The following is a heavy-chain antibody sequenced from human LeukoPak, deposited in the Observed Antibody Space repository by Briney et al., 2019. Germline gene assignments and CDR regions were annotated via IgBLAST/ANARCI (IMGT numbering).Heavy chain of an antibody. J-gene: IGHJ5*02. Sequence: SETLSLTCTVSGGSISSYYWSWIRQPAGKGLEWIGRIYTSGSTNYNPSLKSRVTMSVDTSKNQFSLKLSSVTAADTAVYYCARGRGSGSYPNWFDPWGQGTLVTVSS. CDR2: IYTSGST. D-gene: IGHD3-10*01. CDR3: ARGRGSGSYPNWFDP. CDR1: GGSISSYY. V-gene: IGHV4-4*07.